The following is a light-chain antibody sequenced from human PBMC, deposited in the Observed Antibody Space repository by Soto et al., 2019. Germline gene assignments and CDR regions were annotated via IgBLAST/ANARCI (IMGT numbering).Light chain of an antibody. V-gene: IGLV2-11*01. J-gene: IGLJ2*01. CDR2: DVS. CDR3: CSYAGSGVV. Sequence: QSVLTQPRSVSGSPGQSVTISCTGTSSDVGAYNYVSWYQQHPGKAPKLMIYDVSQRPSGVPDRFSGSKSGNTASLTISGLQAEDQADYSCCSYAGSGVVFGGGTKLTVL. CDR1: SSDVGAYNY.